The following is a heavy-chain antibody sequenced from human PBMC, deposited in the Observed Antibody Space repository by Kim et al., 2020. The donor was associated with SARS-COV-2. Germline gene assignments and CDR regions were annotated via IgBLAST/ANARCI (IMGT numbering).Heavy chain of an antibody. V-gene: IGHV3-11*01. CDR3: ARDQGVGLLWFGELFGYFDL. D-gene: IGHD3-10*01. J-gene: IGHJ2*01. Sequence: GGSLRLSCAASGFTFSDYYMSWIRQAPGKGLEWVSYISSSGSTIYYADSVKGRFTISRDNAKNSLYLQMNSLRAEDTAVYYCARDQGVGLLWFGELFGYFDLWGRGTLVTVSS. CDR2: ISSSGSTI. CDR1: GFTFSDYY.